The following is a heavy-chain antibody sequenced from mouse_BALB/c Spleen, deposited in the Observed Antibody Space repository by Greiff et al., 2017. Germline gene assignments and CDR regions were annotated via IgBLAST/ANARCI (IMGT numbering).Heavy chain of an antibody. CDR2: IWSGGST. Sequence: VQLQQSGLGLVQPSQSLSITCTVSGFSLTSYGVHWVRQSPGKGLEWLGVIWSGGSTDYNAAFISRLSISKDNSKSQVFFKMNSLQTDDTAMYYCAREYYGSSFDYWGQGTTLTVSS. CDR1: GFSLTSYG. CDR3: AREYYGSSFDY. D-gene: IGHD1-1*01. J-gene: IGHJ2*01. V-gene: IGHV2-2*01.